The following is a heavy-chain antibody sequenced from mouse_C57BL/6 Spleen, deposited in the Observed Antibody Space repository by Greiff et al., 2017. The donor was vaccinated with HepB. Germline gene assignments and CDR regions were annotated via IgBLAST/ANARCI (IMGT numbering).Heavy chain of an antibody. CDR2: ISSGSSTI. CDR1: GFTFSDYG. V-gene: IGHV5-17*01. Sequence: EVQGVESGGGLVKPGASLKLSCAASGFTFSDYGMHWVRPAPEKGLEWVAYISSGSSTIYYADTVKGRLTISRAKSKNTRFLQMTSLRSEDTAMYYCARDYGDAMDYWGQGTSVTVSS. CDR3: ARDYGDAMDY. J-gene: IGHJ4*01. D-gene: IGHD1-1*01.